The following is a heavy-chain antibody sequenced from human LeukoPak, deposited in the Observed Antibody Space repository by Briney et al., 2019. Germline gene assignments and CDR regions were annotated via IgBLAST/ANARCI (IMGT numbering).Heavy chain of an antibody. J-gene: IGHJ4*02. Sequence: SETLSLTCAVYGGSFSGYYWSWIRQPPGKGLEWIGEINHSGSTNYNPSLKSRVTISVDTSKNQFSLKLSSVTAADTAVYYCARGDCSSTSCYSDPFDYWGQGTLVTVSS. CDR1: GGSFSGYY. D-gene: IGHD2-2*02. CDR2: INHSGST. CDR3: ARGDCSSTSCYSDPFDY. V-gene: IGHV4-34*01.